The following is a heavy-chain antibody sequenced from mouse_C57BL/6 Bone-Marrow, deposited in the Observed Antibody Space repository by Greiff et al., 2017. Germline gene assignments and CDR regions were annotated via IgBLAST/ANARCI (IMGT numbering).Heavy chain of an antibody. V-gene: IGHV5-12*01. CDR1: GFTFSDYY. CDR2: ISNGGGST. CDR3: ARPSTMVKRNWYFDV. D-gene: IGHD2-1*01. Sequence: EVQLVESGGGLVQPGGSLKLSCAASGFTFSDYYMYWVRQTPEKRLEWVAYISNGGGSTYYPDTVKGRFTISRDNAKNTLYLQMSRLKSEDTAMYYCARPSTMVKRNWYFDVWGTGTTVTVSS. J-gene: IGHJ1*03.